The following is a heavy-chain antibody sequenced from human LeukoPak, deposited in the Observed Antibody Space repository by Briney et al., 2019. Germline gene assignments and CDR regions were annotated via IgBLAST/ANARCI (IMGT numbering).Heavy chain of an antibody. Sequence: KSSETLSLTCTVSGGSISSYYWSWIRQPPGKGLEWIRYIYYSGSTNYNPSLKSRVTISVDTSKNQFSLKLSSVTAADTAVYYCARDDRYSSSSGYFQHWGQGTLVTVSS. CDR2: IYYSGST. D-gene: IGHD6-6*01. CDR3: ARDDRYSSSSGYFQH. CDR1: GGSISSYY. V-gene: IGHV4-59*01. J-gene: IGHJ1*01.